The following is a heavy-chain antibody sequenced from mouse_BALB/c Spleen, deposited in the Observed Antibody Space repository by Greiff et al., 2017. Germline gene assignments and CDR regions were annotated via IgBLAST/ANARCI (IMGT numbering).Heavy chain of an antibody. Sequence: QVQLQQSGAELVRPGTSVKVSCKASGYAFTNYLIEWVKQRPGQGLEWIGVINPGSGGTNYNEKFKGKATLTADKSSSTAYMQLSSLTSDDSAVYFCARWVSSYFDYWGQGTTLTVSS. V-gene: IGHV1-54*01. CDR3: ARWVSSYFDY. J-gene: IGHJ2*01. D-gene: IGHD6-1*01. CDR2: INPGSGGT. CDR1: GYAFTNYL.